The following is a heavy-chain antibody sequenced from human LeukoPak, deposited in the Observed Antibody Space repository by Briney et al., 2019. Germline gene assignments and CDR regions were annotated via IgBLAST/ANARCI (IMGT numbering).Heavy chain of an antibody. V-gene: IGHV4-59*01. D-gene: IGHD3-3*01. J-gene: IGHJ4*02. CDR3: ARGVPEYYGFWSGYFYYFDY. Sequence: KPAETLSLTCTVSGGSISSYFWSWIRQPPGKGLEWIGYISYSGSTDYNPSLKSRVTISVDTSKNQFSLKLTSVTAADTAVYYCARGVPEYYGFWSGYFYYFDYWGQGTLVTVFS. CDR2: ISYSGST. CDR1: GGSISSYF.